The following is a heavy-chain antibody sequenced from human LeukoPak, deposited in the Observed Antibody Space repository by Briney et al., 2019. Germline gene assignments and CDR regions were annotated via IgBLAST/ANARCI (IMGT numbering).Heavy chain of an antibody. CDR3: TTFQVWFGELLVSP. J-gene: IGHJ5*02. V-gene: IGHV3-15*01. CDR2: IKSKTDGGTT. Sequence: PGGSLRLSCAASGFTFSNAWMSWVRQAPGKGLEWVGRIKSKTDGGTTDYAAPVKGRFTISRDDSKNTLYLQMNSLKTEDTAVYYCTTFQVWFGELLVSPWGQGTLVTVSS. D-gene: IGHD3-10*01. CDR1: GFTFSNAW.